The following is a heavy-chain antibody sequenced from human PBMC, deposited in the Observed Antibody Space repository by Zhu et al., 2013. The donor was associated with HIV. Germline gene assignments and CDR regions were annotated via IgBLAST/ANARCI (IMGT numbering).Heavy chain of an antibody. CDR2: INHSGST. CDR1: GGSFSGYY. Sequence: QVQLQQWGAGLLKPSETLSLTCAVYGGSFSGYYWSWIRQPPGKGLEWIGEINHSGSTNYNPSLKSRVTISVDTSKNQFSLKLSSVTAADTAVYYCARSAVGGSGSFPRRYMDAWGKGTTVTVSS. J-gene: IGHJ6*03. CDR3: ARSAVGGSGSFPRRYMDA. V-gene: IGHV4-34*01. D-gene: IGHD3-10*01.